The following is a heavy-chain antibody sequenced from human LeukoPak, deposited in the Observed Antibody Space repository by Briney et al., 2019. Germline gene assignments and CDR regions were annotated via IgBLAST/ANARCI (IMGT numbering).Heavy chain of an antibody. V-gene: IGHV1-69*01. CDR2: IIPIFGTA. CDR1: GGTFSSYA. Sequence: SVKVSCKASGGTFSSYAISWVRQAPGQGLEWMGGIIPIFGTANYAQKFQGRVTITADESTSTAYMELSSLRFDDTAVYYCARHLGCSSTSCPKGYWGQGTLVTVSS. D-gene: IGHD2-2*01. J-gene: IGHJ4*02. CDR3: ARHLGCSSTSCPKGY.